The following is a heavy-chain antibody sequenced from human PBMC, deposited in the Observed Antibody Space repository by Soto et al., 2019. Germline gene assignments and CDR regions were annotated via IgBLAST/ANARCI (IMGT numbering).Heavy chain of an antibody. V-gene: IGHV4-59*11. CDR2: VLCSGHT. Sequence: SETLSLTCTVSGASIGGSVTDHYWGWIRQSPGKGLEWIGYVLCSGHTNYNPSLKSRVTISVDRSMNQFSLRLNSVTAADTAVYYCARDRYFDTRGLSSYYFDSWGQGALVTVSS. D-gene: IGHD3-22*01. CDR3: ARDRYFDTRGLSSYYFDS. CDR1: GASIGGSVTDHY. J-gene: IGHJ4*02.